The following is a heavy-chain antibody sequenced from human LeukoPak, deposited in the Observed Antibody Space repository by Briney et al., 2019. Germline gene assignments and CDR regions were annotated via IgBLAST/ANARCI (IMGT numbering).Heavy chain of an antibody. D-gene: IGHD5-18*01. Sequence: GGSLRLSCAAPGFTFSSYGMHWVRQAPGKGLEWVAFIRYDGSKKYYADSVKGRFTIFRDNSKNMLYLQMNSLRPEDTAVYYCATSRGSSYGYRALELPPSPVDWGQGTLVTVSS. CDR2: IRYDGSKK. CDR1: GFTFSSYG. CDR3: ATSRGSSYGYRALELPPSPVD. V-gene: IGHV3-30*02. J-gene: IGHJ4*02.